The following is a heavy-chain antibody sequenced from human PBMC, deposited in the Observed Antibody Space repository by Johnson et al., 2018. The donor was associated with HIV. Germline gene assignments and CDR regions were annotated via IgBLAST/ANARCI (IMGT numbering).Heavy chain of an antibody. V-gene: IGHV3-7*02. J-gene: IGHJ3*02. Sequence: VQLVESGGGVVQPGGSLRLSCAASGFTFSSYWMSWVRQAPGKGLEWVANIKQDGSNKYYADSVKGRFTISRDNSKNTLYLQMNSLRAEDTAVYYCASGQNAFDIWGQGTMVTVSS. CDR2: IKQDGSNK. CDR3: ASGQNAFDI. CDR1: GFTFSSYW.